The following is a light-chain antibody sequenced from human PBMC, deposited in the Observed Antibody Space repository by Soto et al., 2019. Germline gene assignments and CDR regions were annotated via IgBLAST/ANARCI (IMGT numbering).Light chain of an antibody. Sequence: EIVLTQSPGTLSLSPGERATLSCRASQSVRSSYLAWYHQKPGQPPRLLIYGASTRATGIPARFSGSGSGTEFTLTISSLQSEDFAVYYCQQYDKWPPSNTFGQGTKLEIK. CDR2: GAS. V-gene: IGKV3-15*01. J-gene: IGKJ2*01. CDR1: QSVRSSY. CDR3: QQYDKWPPSNT.